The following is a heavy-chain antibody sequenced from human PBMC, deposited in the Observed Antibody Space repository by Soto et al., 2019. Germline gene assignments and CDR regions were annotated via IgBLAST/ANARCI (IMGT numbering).Heavy chain of an antibody. Sequence: SETLSLTCSIYSGSFSGYYWSWIRQPPGKGLERIGEISQSGNTNYSPSLKSRVSISIDTSKKQFSLNLASVSAADTAVYYCARAPKVSGSSQTRPDFWGQGTLVTVSS. D-gene: IGHD6-6*01. CDR3: ARAPKVSGSSQTRPDF. CDR2: ISQSGNT. V-gene: IGHV4-34*01. CDR1: SGSFSGYY. J-gene: IGHJ4*02.